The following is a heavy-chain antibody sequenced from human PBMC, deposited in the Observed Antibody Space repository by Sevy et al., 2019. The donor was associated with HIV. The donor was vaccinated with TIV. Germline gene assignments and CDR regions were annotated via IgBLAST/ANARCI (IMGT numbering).Heavy chain of an antibody. D-gene: IGHD1-7*01. CDR2: IWYDGSNK. CDR3: ARVTGTTNDLTSGMDV. J-gene: IGHJ6*02. CDR1: GFTFSSYG. V-gene: IGHV3-33*01. Sequence: GGSLRLSCAASGFTFSSYGMHWVRQAPGKGLEWVAVIWYDGSNKYYADSVKGRFTISRDNSKNTLYLQMNSLRAEETAVYYCARVTGTTNDLTSGMDVWGQGTTVTVSS.